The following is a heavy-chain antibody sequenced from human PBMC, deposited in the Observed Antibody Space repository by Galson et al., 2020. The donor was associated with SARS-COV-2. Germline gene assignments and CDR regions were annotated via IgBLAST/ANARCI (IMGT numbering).Heavy chain of an antibody. CDR3: AQWFGRLAYSDL. Sequence: ETSETLSLTCIVSGGSISNDDCYWSWIRQPPGKGLEWIGYIFHTGSLYYKPSLKSRITISIDTSRNQFSLKLSSVTAADTAVYYCAQWFGRLAYSDLWGQGTPVTV. CDR1: GGSISNDDCY. V-gene: IGHV4-30-4*01. D-gene: IGHD3-10*01. CDR2: IFHTGSL. J-gene: IGHJ4*02.